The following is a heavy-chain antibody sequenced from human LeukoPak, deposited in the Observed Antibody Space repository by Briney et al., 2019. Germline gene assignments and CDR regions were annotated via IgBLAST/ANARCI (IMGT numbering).Heavy chain of an antibody. CDR3: AAGLYDILTGYYLVDY. V-gene: IGHV1-58*02. J-gene: IGHJ4*02. CDR2: IVVGSGNT. D-gene: IGHD3-9*01. CDR1: GFTFTSSA. Sequence: SVKVSCEASGFTFTSSAMQWVRQARGQRLEWIGWIVVGSGNTNYAQKFQERVTITRDMSTSTAYMELSSLRSEDTAVYYCAAGLYDILTGYYLVDYWGQGTLVTVSS.